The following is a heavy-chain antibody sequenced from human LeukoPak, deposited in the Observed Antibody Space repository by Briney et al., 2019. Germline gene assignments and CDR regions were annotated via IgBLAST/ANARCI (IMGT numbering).Heavy chain of an antibody. CDR1: GFTFSSYW. D-gene: IGHD6-19*01. J-gene: IGHJ3*02. CDR3: ARKTHVTGTYAFDI. V-gene: IGHV3-7*01. Sequence: GGSLRLSCAASGFTFSSYWMTWVRQAPGKGLEWVTNIKQDGSEKYYVDSVRGRFTISRDNAKNSLYLQMNSLRAEDTAVYYWARKTHVTGTYAFDIWGQGTVVTVSS. CDR2: IKQDGSEK.